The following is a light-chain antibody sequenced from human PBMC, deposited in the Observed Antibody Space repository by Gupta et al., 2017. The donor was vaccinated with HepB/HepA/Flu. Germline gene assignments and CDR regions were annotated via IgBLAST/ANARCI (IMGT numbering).Light chain of an antibody. CDR1: NIGRKR. Sequence: SYVLTQPPSVSVAPGKTASITCGGNNIGRKRVHWYQQKPGQAPVLVVNDDTDRPSGIPERFSGSNSGNTATLTISRVEAGDEADFYCQVWDSVSDHLVFGGGTKLTV. V-gene: IGLV3-21*03. CDR2: DDT. CDR3: QVWDSVSDHLV. J-gene: IGLJ2*01.